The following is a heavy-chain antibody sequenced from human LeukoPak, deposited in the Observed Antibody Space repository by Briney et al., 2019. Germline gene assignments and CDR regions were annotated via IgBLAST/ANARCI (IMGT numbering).Heavy chain of an antibody. Sequence: SQTLSLTCTVSGGSISSGDYYWSWIRLHPGKGLEWIGYSSYSGSTYYNPSLESRVTISVDTSKNQFSLKLSSVTAANTAVYYCAGDRRGAVADYNWFDPWGQGTLVTVSS. CDR2: SSYSGST. D-gene: IGHD6-19*01. J-gene: IGHJ5*02. V-gene: IGHV4-31*03. CDR1: GGSISSGDYY. CDR3: AGDRRGAVADYNWFDP.